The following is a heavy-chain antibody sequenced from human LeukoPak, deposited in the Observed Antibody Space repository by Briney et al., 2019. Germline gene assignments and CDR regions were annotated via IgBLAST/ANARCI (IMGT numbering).Heavy chain of an antibody. CDR2: INHSGST. V-gene: IGHV4-34*01. D-gene: IGHD1-26*01. CDR1: GGSFSGYD. Sequence: PSETLSLTCAVYGGSFSGYDWSWIRQPPGKGLEWIGEINHSGSTNYNPSLKSRVTISVDTSKNQFSLKLSSVTAADTAVYYCARRELLGVGVDYWGQGTLVTVSS. J-gene: IGHJ4*02. CDR3: ARRELLGVGVDY.